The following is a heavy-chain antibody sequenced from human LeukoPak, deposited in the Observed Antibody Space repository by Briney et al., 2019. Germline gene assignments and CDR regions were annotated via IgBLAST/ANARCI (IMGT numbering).Heavy chain of an antibody. Sequence: GGSLRLSCAASGFTFSSYEMNWVRQAPGKGLEWVSYISSSGSTIYYADSVKGRLTISRDNAKNSLYLQMNSLRAEDTAVYYCARDRSGSYYFDYWGQGTLVTVSS. CDR2: ISSSGSTI. CDR3: ARDRSGSYYFDY. D-gene: IGHD1-26*01. J-gene: IGHJ4*02. CDR1: GFTFSSYE. V-gene: IGHV3-48*03.